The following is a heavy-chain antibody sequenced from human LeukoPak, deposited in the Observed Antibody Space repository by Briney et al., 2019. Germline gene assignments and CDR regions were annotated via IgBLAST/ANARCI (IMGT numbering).Heavy chain of an antibody. Sequence: GGSLRLSCAASGFTFSNHWMHWVRKTPGKGLVWVSRINERGRDTMYADSVKGRFTISRDNSKNTLYLQMNSLRAEDTAVYYCAKDTGGGITMIVVVTFGPYYFDYWGQGTLVTVSS. CDR1: GFTFSNHW. CDR2: INERGRDT. D-gene: IGHD3-22*01. V-gene: IGHV3-74*03. CDR3: AKDTGGGITMIVVVTFGPYYFDY. J-gene: IGHJ4*02.